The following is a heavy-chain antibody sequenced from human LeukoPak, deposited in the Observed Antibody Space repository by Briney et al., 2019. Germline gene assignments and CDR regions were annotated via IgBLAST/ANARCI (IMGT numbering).Heavy chain of an antibody. J-gene: IGHJ3*02. CDR2: IYYSGST. V-gene: IGHV4-39*07. CDR3: ARARHYYDSSGFDAFDI. CDR1: GGSISRDSYY. D-gene: IGHD3-22*01. Sequence: SETLSLTCTVSGGSISRDSYYWGWIRQPPGKGLEWIGSIYYSGSTYYNPSLKSRVTISVDTSNNQFSLKLSSVTAADTAVYYCARARHYYDSSGFDAFDIWGQGTMVTVSS.